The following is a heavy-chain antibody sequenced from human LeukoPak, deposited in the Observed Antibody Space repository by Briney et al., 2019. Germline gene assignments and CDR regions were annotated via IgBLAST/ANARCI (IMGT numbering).Heavy chain of an antibody. CDR1: GGSFGDYY. CDR3: ARHRLVATRNFDY. D-gene: IGHD5-12*01. CDR2: INHSRST. J-gene: IGHJ4*02. V-gene: IGHV4-34*01. Sequence: SETLSLTCVVYGGSFGDYYWNWIRQPPGRGLEWIGEINHSRSTNYNPSLKSRVTISVDTSKNQFSLKLSSVTAADTAVYYCARHRLVATRNFDYWGQGTLVTVSS.